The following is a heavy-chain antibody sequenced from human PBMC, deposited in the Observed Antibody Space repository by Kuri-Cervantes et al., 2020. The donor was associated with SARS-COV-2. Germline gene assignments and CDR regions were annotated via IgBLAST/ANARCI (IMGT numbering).Heavy chain of an antibody. J-gene: IGHJ1*01. D-gene: IGHD4-11*01. CDR2: SSNKVYRYTT. CDR3: ARSLTTTYSF. V-gene: IGHV3-72*01. Sequence: GESLKISCATSGSTFSDHYIDWVRQAPGKGLEWVGRSSNKVYRYTTEYATSVKGRFTISRDFSKNSLSLQMDSLTTEDTAVYYCARSLTTTYSFWGQGTLVTVSS. CDR1: GSTFSDHY.